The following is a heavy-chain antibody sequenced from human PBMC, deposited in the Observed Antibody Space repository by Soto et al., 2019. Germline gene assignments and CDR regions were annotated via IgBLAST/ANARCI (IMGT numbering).Heavy chain of an antibody. V-gene: IGHV1-18*01. D-gene: IGHD3-22*01. CDR2: ISAYNGNT. Sequence: ASVKVSCKASGYTFTSYGISWVRQAPGQGLEWMGWISAYNGNTNYAQKLQGRVTMTTDTYTSTAYMELRSLRSDDTAVYYCARVILYYYDSSDSAFDIWGQGTMVTVSS. CDR3: ARVILYYYDSSDSAFDI. J-gene: IGHJ3*02. CDR1: GYTFTSYG.